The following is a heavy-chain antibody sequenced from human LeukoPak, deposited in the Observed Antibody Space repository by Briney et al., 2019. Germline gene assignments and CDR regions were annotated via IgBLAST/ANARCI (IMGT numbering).Heavy chain of an antibody. J-gene: IGHJ4*02. CDR1: GFTFSDYS. CDR2: ITTSSTYI. V-gene: IGHV3-21*01. Sequence: GGSLRLSCAASGFTFSDYSMTWVRQAPGKGLEWVSSITTSSTYIYYADSVKVRFTISRDNAKNSLYLQMTSLRAEDTAVYYCARHCTASDNWGQGTLVTVSS. CDR3: ARHCTASDN. D-gene: IGHD2-8*01.